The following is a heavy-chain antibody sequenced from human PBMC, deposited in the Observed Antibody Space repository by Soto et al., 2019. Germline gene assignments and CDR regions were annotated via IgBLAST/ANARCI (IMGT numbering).Heavy chain of an antibody. J-gene: IGHJ3*02. CDR3: AREQNERGYCSGGSCFDAFDI. CDR1: GFTFSSYS. V-gene: IGHV3-21*01. D-gene: IGHD2-15*01. CDR2: ISSSSSYI. Sequence: GALRLSCAASGFTFSSYSMNWVRQAPGKGLEWVSSISSSSSYIYYADSVKGRFTISRDNAKNSLYLQMNSLRAEDTAVYYCAREQNERGYCSGGSCFDAFDIWGQGTMVTVSS.